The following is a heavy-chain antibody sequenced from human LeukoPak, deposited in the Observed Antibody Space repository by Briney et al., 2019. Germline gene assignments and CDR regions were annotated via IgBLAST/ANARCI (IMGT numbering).Heavy chain of an antibody. V-gene: IGHV3-33*01. CDR1: GFTFSSYG. D-gene: IGHD6-19*01. J-gene: IGHJ5*02. CDR3: ARSVAGGWFYP. CDR2: IWFDGSNK. Sequence: GGSLRLSCAASGFTFSSYGMHWVRQAPGKGLEWVAVIWFDGSNKYYADSVKGRFTISRDNSKNTLYLQMNSLRAEDTAVYYCARSVAGGWFYPWGQGTLVTVSS.